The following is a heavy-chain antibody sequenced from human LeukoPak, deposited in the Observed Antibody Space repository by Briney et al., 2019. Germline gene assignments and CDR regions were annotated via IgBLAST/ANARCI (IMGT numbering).Heavy chain of an antibody. CDR3: ARHEVVPAAMEGFDP. J-gene: IGHJ5*02. CDR2: IYHSGGT. Sequence: SETLSLTCAVSGYSISSGYYWGWIRQPPGKGLEWIGSIYHSGGTYYNPSLKSRVTISVDTSKNQFSLKLSSVTAADTAVYHCARHEVVPAAMEGFDPWGQGTLVTVSS. CDR1: GYSISSGYY. D-gene: IGHD2-2*01. V-gene: IGHV4-38-2*01.